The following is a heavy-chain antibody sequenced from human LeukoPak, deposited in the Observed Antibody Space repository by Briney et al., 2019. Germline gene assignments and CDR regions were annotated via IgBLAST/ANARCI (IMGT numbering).Heavy chain of an antibody. Sequence: GGSLRLSCAASGFTFDDYAMTWVRQAPGKGLEWVSGINWNGDSTTYADSMEGRFTISRDNAKNSLYLQMNSVRVEDTAFYHCARGPSSGWSRHFYYMDVWGKGTTVTVSS. J-gene: IGHJ6*03. D-gene: IGHD6-19*01. CDR1: GFTFDDYA. CDR2: INWNGDST. CDR3: ARGPSSGWSRHFYYMDV. V-gene: IGHV3-20*01.